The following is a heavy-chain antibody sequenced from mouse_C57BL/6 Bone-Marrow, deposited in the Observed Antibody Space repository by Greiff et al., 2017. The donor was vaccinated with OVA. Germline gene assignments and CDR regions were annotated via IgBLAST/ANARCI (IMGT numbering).Heavy chain of an antibody. Sequence: VQLVESGPGLVAPSQSLSITCTVSGFSLTSYGVDWVRQSPGKGLEWLGVIWGVGSTNYNSALKSRLSISKDNSKSQDFLKMNSLQTDDTAMYYCASFSHYYYYDPYDFDYWGQGTTLTVSS. CDR1: GFSLTSYG. CDR3: ASFSHYYYYDPYDFDY. V-gene: IGHV2-6*01. D-gene: IGHD2-4*01. J-gene: IGHJ2*01. CDR2: IWGVGST.